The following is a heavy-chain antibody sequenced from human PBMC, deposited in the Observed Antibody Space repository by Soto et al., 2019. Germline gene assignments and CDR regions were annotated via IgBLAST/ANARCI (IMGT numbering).Heavy chain of an antibody. J-gene: IGHJ5*02. Sequence: SETLSLTCTVSGGSISSSNSYWGWIRQPPGKGLEWIGSIYHGGNTYHNPSLKGRVTISLDHSRNQFSLRLNSVTAADTAVYFCASSKYDVVAGSVWFDPWGQGTLVTVSS. CDR1: GGSISSSNSY. D-gene: IGHD2-21*01. CDR2: IYHGGNT. V-gene: IGHV4-39*07. CDR3: ASSKYDVVAGSVWFDP.